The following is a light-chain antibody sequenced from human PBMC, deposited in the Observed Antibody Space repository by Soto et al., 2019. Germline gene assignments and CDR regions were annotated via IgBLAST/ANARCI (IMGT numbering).Light chain of an antibody. CDR3: CSFTTGNTAYV. Sequence: QSVLTQPPFVSGSPGQSVTISCTGTSSDVGSYNRISWYQQPPGTAPKVMIYEVTNRHSGVSTRFSGSKSGNTASLTISGLQAEDEAEYYCCSFTTGNTAYVFGTGTKVTVL. V-gene: IGLV2-18*02. CDR2: EVT. CDR1: SSDVGSYNR. J-gene: IGLJ1*01.